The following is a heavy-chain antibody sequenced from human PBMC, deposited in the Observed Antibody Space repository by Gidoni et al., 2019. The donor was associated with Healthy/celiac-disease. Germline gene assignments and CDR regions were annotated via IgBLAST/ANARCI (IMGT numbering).Heavy chain of an antibody. CDR3: AKDFSGSYYVSDY. D-gene: IGHD1-26*01. CDR1: GFTFSSYA. J-gene: IGHJ4*02. V-gene: IGHV3-23*01. CDR2: ISGSGGST. Sequence: EVQLLEAGGGLVQPGGSLRLSCAASGFTFSSYAMSWVRQAPGKGLGWVSAISGSGGSTYYADSVKGRFTISIDNSKNTLYLQMNSLRAEDTAVYYCAKDFSGSYYVSDYWGQGTLVTVSS.